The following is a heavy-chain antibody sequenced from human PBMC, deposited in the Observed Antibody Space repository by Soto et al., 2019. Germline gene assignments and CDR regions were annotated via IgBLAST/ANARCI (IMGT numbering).Heavy chain of an antibody. D-gene: IGHD6-19*01. CDR3: ARERLGGWWFDT. Sequence: QVQLVQSGAEVRKPGSSVKVSCKASGYTFTNYAIHWVRQAPGQRLEWMGWINNGDENTGYSQKFQGRFTITGDTSATTAYMELSSLRYEDTAVYYGARERLGGWWFDTWGQGTLVTVSS. J-gene: IGHJ5*02. CDR1: GYTFTNYA. CDR2: INNGDENT. V-gene: IGHV1-3*04.